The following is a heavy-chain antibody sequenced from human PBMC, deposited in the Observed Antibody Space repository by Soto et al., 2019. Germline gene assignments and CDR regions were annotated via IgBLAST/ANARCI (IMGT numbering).Heavy chain of an antibody. CDR2: ISSSGSTI. V-gene: IGHV3-48*02. CDR3: ARVERGATSHYGMDV. CDR1: AFTFSTYR. D-gene: IGHD1-26*01. J-gene: IGHJ6*02. Sequence: PGGSMRLSCAASAFTFSTYRMNWVRQAPGKGLEWISYISSSGSTIYYADSVKGRFTVSRDNAKNSLYLQMNSLRDEDTAVYYCARVERGATSHYGMDVWGQGTTVTVSS.